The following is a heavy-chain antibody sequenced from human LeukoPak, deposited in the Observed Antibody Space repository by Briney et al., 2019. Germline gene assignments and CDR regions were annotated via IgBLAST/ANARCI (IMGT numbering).Heavy chain of an antibody. CDR3: ARDSAVVVVAAQAFDI. CDR2: IYYSGST. CDR1: GGSISSSSYY. D-gene: IGHD2-15*01. Sequence: PSETLSLTCTVSGGSISSSSYYWGWIRQPPGKGLEWIGSIYYSGSTYYNPSLKSRVTISVDTSKNQFSLKLSSVTAADTAVYYCARDSAVVVVAAQAFDIWGQGTMVTVSS. J-gene: IGHJ3*02. V-gene: IGHV4-39*07.